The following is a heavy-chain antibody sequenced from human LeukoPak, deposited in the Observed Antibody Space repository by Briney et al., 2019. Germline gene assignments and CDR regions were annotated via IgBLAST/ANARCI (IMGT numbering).Heavy chain of an antibody. Sequence: PSETLSLTCTVSGGSISSYYWSWIRQPPGKGLEWIGYIYYSGSTNYNPSLKSRVTISVDTSKNQSSLKLSSVTAADTAVYYCARVVVVAAMVYFDYWGQGTLVTVSS. CDR2: IYYSGST. D-gene: IGHD2-15*01. CDR3: ARVVVVAAMVYFDY. V-gene: IGHV4-59*08. J-gene: IGHJ4*02. CDR1: GGSISSYY.